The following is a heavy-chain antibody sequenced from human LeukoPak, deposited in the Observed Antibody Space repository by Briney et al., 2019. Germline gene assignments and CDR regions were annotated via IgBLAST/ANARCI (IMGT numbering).Heavy chain of an antibody. J-gene: IGHJ6*03. CDR1: GDSISSSIYF. D-gene: IGHD1/OR15-1a*01. Sequence: PSETQSLTCAVSGDSISSSIYFWGWIRQPPGKGLEWIGTIFRSGSTSYNPSLKSRLTISVDTSENQFSLKLNSVTAADTAVYYCARGAADRNNYYYYIDVWGKGTTVTVSS. CDR3: ARGAADRNNYYYYIDV. V-gene: IGHV4-39*07. CDR2: IFRSGST.